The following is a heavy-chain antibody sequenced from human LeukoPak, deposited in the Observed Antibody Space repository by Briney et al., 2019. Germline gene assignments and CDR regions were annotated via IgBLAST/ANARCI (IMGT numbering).Heavy chain of an antibody. CDR3: ASHGDYEDYYYYYMDV. D-gene: IGHD4-17*01. Sequence: VASVKVSCKASGYTFTGYYMHWVRQAPGQGLEWMGGIIPIFGTANYAQKFQGRVTITADKSTSTAYMELSSLRSEDTAVYYCASHGDYEDYYYYYMDVWGKGTTVTVSS. CDR2: IIPIFGTA. J-gene: IGHJ6*03. V-gene: IGHV1-69*06. CDR1: GYTFTGYY.